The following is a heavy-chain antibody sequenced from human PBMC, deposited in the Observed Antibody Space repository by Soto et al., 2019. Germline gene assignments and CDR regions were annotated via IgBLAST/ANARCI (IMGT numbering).Heavy chain of an antibody. CDR2: IYHSGST. CDR1: GGSISSSNW. Sequence: QVQLQESGPGLVKPSGTLSLTCAVSGGSISSSNWWSWVRQPPGKGLEWIGEIYHSGSTNYNPSPKSXXTXPXAKSQPHFSLQLSSATAADTAVYYCASSGYDSMYRVWGQGTTVTVSS. D-gene: IGHD3-3*01. CDR3: ASSGYDSMYRV. V-gene: IGHV4-4*02. J-gene: IGHJ6*02.